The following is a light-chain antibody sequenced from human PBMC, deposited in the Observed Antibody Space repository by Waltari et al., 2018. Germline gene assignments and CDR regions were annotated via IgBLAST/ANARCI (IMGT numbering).Light chain of an antibody. CDR1: QSLLHRNGNNY. CDR2: LGS. Sequence: DIVMTQSPFSLPVTHGEPASISCRSSQSLLHRNGNNYSDWYLQKPGQSPQLLIYLGSNRASGVPDRVSASGSGTDFTLKISRVEAEDVGVYYCMQSLLALWTFGQGTKVEIK. J-gene: IGKJ1*01. V-gene: IGKV2-28*01. CDR3: MQSLLALWT.